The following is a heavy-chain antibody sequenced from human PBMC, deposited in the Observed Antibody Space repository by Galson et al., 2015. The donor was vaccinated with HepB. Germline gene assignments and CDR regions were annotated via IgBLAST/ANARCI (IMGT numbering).Heavy chain of an antibody. D-gene: IGHD4-17*01. V-gene: IGHV3-21*01. J-gene: IGHJ3*02. CDR3: ARPYGDYVPPRNDAFDI. CDR1: GFTFSSYS. CDR2: ISSSSSYI. Sequence: SLRLSCAASGFTFSSYSMNWVRQAPGKGLEWVSSISSSSSYIYYADSVKGRFTISRDNAKNSLYLQMNSLRAEDTAVYYCARPYGDYVPPRNDAFDIWGQGTLVTVSS.